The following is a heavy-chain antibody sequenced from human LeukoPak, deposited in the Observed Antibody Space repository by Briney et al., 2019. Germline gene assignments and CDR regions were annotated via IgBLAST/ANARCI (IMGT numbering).Heavy chain of an antibody. CDR3: ARGVAYCGGDCQFDY. V-gene: IGHV1-69*04. CDR1: GGTFSSYA. D-gene: IGHD2-21*02. J-gene: IGHJ4*02. CDR2: IIPILGIA. Sequence: ASVKVSCKASGGTFSSYAISWVRQAPGQGLEWMGRIIPILGIANYAQKFQGRVTITADKSTSTAYMELSSLRSEDTAVYYCARGVAYCGGDCQFDYWGQGTLVTVSS.